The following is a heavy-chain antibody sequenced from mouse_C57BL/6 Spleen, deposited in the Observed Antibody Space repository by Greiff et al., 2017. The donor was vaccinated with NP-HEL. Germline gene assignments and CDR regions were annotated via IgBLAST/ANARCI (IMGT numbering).Heavy chain of an antibody. Sequence: VQLQQSGPELVKPGASVKISCKASGYTFTDYYINWVKQRPGQGLEWIGWIFPGSGSTYYNEKFKGKATLTVDKSSSTAYMLLSSLTSEDSAVYFCARYPDYYGSSYDYAMDYWGQGTSVTVSS. D-gene: IGHD1-1*01. CDR2: IFPGSGST. J-gene: IGHJ4*01. CDR1: GYTFTDYY. V-gene: IGHV1-75*01. CDR3: ARYPDYYGSSYDYAMDY.